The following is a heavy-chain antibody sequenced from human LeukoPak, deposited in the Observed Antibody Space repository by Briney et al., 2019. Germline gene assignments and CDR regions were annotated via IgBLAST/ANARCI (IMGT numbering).Heavy chain of an antibody. J-gene: IGHJ5*02. CDR3: ARGCIGGSCWSRNWFDP. V-gene: IGHV3-48*02. D-gene: IGHD2-15*01. CDR2: ISTTGSTI. CDR1: GFTFTSYT. Sequence: GGSLRLSCAACGFTFTSYTMNWVRQAPGKGLEWVSFISTTGSTIHYGDSVRGRFTISRDNAKNSLSLQMNSLRDEDTAVYYCARGCIGGSCWSRNWFDPWGQGTLVTVSS.